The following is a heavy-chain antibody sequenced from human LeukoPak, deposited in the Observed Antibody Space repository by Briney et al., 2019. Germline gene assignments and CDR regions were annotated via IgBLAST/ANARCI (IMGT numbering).Heavy chain of an antibody. J-gene: IGHJ4*02. CDR1: GYSFTGYY. Sequence: ASVKVSCKTSGYSFTGYYMHWVRQAPGQGLEWMGWINPHSGDTVYAQNFQGRLTMTRDTSNTTAYMELTRLRPDDTAVYYCARGTMNLDYWGQGSLVTVSS. V-gene: IGHV1-2*02. D-gene: IGHD3-22*01. CDR3: ARGTMNLDY. CDR2: INPHSGDT.